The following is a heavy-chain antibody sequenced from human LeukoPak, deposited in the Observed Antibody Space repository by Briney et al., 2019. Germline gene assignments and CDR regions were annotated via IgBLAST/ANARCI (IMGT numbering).Heavy chain of an antibody. Sequence: GGSLRLSCAASGFTFSSYSMNWVRQAPGKGLEWVSSISSSSSYIYYADSVKGRFTISRDNAKNSLYLQMNSLRAEDTAVYYCARDRAAAGIGDAFDIWGQGTMVTVSS. CDR2: ISSSSSYI. CDR3: ARDRAAAGIGDAFDI. J-gene: IGHJ3*02. CDR1: GFTFSSYS. D-gene: IGHD6-13*01. V-gene: IGHV3-21*01.